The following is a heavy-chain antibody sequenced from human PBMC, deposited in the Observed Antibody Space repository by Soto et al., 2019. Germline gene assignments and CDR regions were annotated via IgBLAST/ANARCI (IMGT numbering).Heavy chain of an antibody. D-gene: IGHD5-18*01. V-gene: IGHV3-15*01. Sequence: GGSLRLSCAASGFTFSNAWMSWVRQAPGKGLEWVGRIKSKTDGGTTDYAAPVKGRFTISRDDSKNTLYLQMNSLKTEDTAVYYCTPGGIDSYAYSPYYYGRDVWGQGTTVTVSS. CDR1: GFTFSNAW. CDR3: TPGGIDSYAYSPYYYGRDV. CDR2: IKSKTDGGTT. J-gene: IGHJ6*02.